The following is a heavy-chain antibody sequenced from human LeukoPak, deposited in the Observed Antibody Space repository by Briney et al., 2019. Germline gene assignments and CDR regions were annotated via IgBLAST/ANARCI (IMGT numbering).Heavy chain of an antibody. CDR2: IIPIFGTA. CDR3: ARAGRGTTGTTVDY. Sequence: SVKVSCKASGGTFSSYAISWVRQAPGQGLEWMGGIIPIFGTANYAQKFQGRVTITTDESTSTAYMELSSLRSEDTAVSYCARAGRGTTGTTVDYWGQGTLVTVSS. D-gene: IGHD1-1*01. V-gene: IGHV1-69*05. CDR1: GGTFSSYA. J-gene: IGHJ4*02.